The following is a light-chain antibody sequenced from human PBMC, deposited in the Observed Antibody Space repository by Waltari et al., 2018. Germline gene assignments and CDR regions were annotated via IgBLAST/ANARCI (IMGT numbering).Light chain of an antibody. J-gene: IGKJ4*01. CDR3: QQYYSTPLT. V-gene: IGKV4-1*01. CDR2: WAS. CDR1: QRVLYSSHNKAY. Sequence: DIVMTQSPDSLAVSLGERATINCKSSQRVLYSSHNKAYLAWYQQKPGQPPKLLIYWASTRESGVPERFSGSGSGTDFTLTISSLQAEDVAVYYCQQYYSTPLTFGGGTKVEIK.